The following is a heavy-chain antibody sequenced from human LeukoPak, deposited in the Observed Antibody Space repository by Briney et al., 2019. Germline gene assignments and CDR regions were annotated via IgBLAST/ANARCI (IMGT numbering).Heavy chain of an antibody. CDR2: INPNSGGT. CDR3: ARLITFGGVIANDY. J-gene: IGHJ4*02. V-gene: IGHV1-2*06. CDR1: GYTFTGYY. Sequence: GASVKVSCKASGYTFTGYYMHWVRQAPGQGLEWMGRINPNSGGTTYAQKFQGRVTMTRDTSISTAYMELSRLRSDDTAVYYCARLITFGGVIANDYWGQGTLVTVSS. D-gene: IGHD3-16*02.